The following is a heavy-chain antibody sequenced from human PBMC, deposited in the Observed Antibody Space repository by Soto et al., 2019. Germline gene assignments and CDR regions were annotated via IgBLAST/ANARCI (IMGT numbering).Heavy chain of an antibody. V-gene: IGHV3-30-3*01. J-gene: IGHJ5*02. CDR1: GFTFSSYA. CDR3: ARDHMVRVPFEGWRNWFDP. CDR2: ISYDGSNK. Sequence: QVQLVESGGGVVQPGRSLRLSCAASGFTFSSYAMHWVRQAPGKGLEWVAVISYDGSNKYYADSVKGRFTISRDNSKNTLYLQMNSLRAEDTAVYYCARDHMVRVPFEGWRNWFDPWGQGTLVTVSS. D-gene: IGHD3-10*01.